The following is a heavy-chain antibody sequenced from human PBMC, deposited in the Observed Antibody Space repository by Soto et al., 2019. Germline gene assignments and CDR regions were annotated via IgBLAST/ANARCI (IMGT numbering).Heavy chain of an antibody. J-gene: IGHJ3*02. CDR2: IIPIFGTA. V-gene: IGHV1-69*13. CDR3: ATNSGSSLGHAFDI. D-gene: IGHD1-26*01. CDR1: GGTFSSYA. Sequence: ALVKVSCKASGGTFSSYAISWVRQAPGQGLEWMGGIIPIFGTANYAQKFQGRVTITADESTSTAYMELSSLRSEDTAVYYCATNSGSSLGHAFDIWGQGTMVTVS.